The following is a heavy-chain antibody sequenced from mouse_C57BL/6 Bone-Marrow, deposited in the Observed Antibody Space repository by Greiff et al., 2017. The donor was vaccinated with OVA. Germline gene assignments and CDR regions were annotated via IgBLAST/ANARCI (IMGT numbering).Heavy chain of an antibody. Sequence: VKLQQPGTELVKPGASVKLSCKASGYTFTSYWMHWVKQRPGQGLEWIGNINPSNGGTNYNEKFKSKATLTVDKSSSTAYMQLSSLTSEDSAVYYCARWGTLVQYYFDYWGQGTTLTVSS. V-gene: IGHV1-53*01. J-gene: IGHJ2*01. CDR3: ARWGTLVQYYFDY. D-gene: IGHD6-2*01. CDR2: INPSNGGT. CDR1: GYTFTSYW.